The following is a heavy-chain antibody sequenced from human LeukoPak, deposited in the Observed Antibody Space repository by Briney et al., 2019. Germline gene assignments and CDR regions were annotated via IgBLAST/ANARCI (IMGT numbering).Heavy chain of an antibody. J-gene: IGHJ4*02. D-gene: IGHD2-2*01. CDR3: AKGWYSASCYDY. Sequence: GGSLRLFCAASGFTFSSYAMSWVRQAPGKGLEWVSAISGSGGSTYYADSVKGRFTISRDNSKNTLYLQMNSLIAEDTAVYYCAKGWYSASCYDYWGQGTLVTVSS. CDR2: ISGSGGST. CDR1: GFTFSSYA. V-gene: IGHV3-23*01.